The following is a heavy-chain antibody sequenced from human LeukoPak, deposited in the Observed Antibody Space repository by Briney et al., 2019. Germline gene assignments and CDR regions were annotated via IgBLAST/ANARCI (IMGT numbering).Heavy chain of an antibody. CDR1: GGSISSYY. CDR3: ARVTSRQQLTH. V-gene: IGHV4-59*08. D-gene: IGHD6-13*01. CDR2: IYYSGST. Sequence: PSETPSLTCTVSGGSISSYYWSWIRQPPGKGLEWIGYIYYSGSTNYNPSLKSRVTISVDTSKNQFSLKLSSVTAADTAVYYCARVTSRQQLTHWGQGTLVTVSS. J-gene: IGHJ4*02.